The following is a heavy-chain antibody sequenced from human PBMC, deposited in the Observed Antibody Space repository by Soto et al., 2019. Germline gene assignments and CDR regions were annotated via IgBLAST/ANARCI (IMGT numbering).Heavy chain of an antibody. Sequence: GGSLRLSCTASGFTFGDYAMSWFRQAPGKGLEWVGFIRSKAYGGTTEYAASVKGRFTISRDDSKSIAYLQMNSLKTEDTAVYYCTRDLLPEKKDIVVVIGGYWGQGTLVTVSS. V-gene: IGHV3-49*03. CDR3: TRDLLPEKKDIVVVIGGY. CDR1: GFTFGDYA. D-gene: IGHD2-15*01. CDR2: IRSKAYGGTT. J-gene: IGHJ4*02.